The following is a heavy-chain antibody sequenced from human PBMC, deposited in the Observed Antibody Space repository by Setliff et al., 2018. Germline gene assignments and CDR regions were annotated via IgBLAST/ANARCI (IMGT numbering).Heavy chain of an antibody. CDR2: ISVYNGKT. CDR3: ARGGVGGSSWESLDAFDI. V-gene: IGHV1-18*01. Sequence: ASVKVSCKASGYTFTSYGFSWVRQAPGQGLEWMGWISVYNGKTKYAQKFQGRVTMTTDTSTSTAYMELRSLRSDDTAVYYCARGGVGGSSWESLDAFDIWGQGTMVTVSS. D-gene: IGHD6-13*01. J-gene: IGHJ3*02. CDR1: GYTFTSYG.